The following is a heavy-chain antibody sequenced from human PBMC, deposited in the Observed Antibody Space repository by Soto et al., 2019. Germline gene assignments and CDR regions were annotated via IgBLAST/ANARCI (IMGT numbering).Heavy chain of an antibody. CDR2: IYYTGST. Sequence: SETLSLTCTVSGGSISSYYWSWIRQPPGKGLEWIGYIYYTGSTNYNPSLKSRVTLSVDTSKNQFSLKLASVTAADTAVYYCARDAESGSYYPFNYWGQGTLVTVSS. CDR3: ARDAESGSYYPFNY. CDR1: GGSISSYY. V-gene: IGHV4-59*01. J-gene: IGHJ4*02. D-gene: IGHD1-26*01.